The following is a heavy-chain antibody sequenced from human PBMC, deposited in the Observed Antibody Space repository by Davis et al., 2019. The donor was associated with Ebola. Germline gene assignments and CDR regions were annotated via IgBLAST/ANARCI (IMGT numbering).Heavy chain of an antibody. D-gene: IGHD6-6*01. V-gene: IGHV1-18*03. CDR1: GYTFTSYG. CDR3: ARARARPYYYYGMDV. J-gene: IGHJ6*04. CDR2: ISAYNGNT. Sequence: AASVKVSCKASGYTFTSYGISWVRQAPGQGLEWMGWISAYNGNTNYAQKLQGRVTMTTDTSTSTAYMELRSLRSDDLAVYYCARARARPYYYYGMDVWGKGTTVTVSS.